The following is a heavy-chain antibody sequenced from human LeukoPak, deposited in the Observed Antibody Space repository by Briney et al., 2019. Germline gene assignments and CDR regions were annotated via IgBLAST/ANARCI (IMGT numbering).Heavy chain of an antibody. V-gene: IGHV3-7*03. J-gene: IGHJ4*02. Sequence: GGSLRLSCAVSGFTFSSHWMSWVRQAPGKGLEWVANINQDGSEKHYVDSVKGRFTISRDNAKNSLYLQMNSLRAEDTALYYCAKMGRNYYDSSGYFGYFDYWGQGTLVTVSS. D-gene: IGHD3-22*01. CDR2: INQDGSEK. CDR1: GFTFSSHW. CDR3: AKMGRNYYDSSGYFGYFDY.